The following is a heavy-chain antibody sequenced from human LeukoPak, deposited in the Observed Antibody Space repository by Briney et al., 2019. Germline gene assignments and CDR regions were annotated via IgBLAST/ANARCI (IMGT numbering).Heavy chain of an antibody. J-gene: IGHJ4*02. CDR1: GFTFSDYW. V-gene: IGHV3-23*01. Sequence: SGGSLRLSCAASGFTFSDYWMGWVRQAPGKGLEWVSAISGSGGSTYYADSVKGRFTISRDNSKNTLYLQMNSLRAEDTAVYYCAKAPFDYSFPNYWGQGTLVTVSS. CDR3: AKAPFDYSFPNY. CDR2: ISGSGGST. D-gene: IGHD4-11*01.